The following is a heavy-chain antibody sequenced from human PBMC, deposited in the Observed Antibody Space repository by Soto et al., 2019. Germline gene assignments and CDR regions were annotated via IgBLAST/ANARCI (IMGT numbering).Heavy chain of an antibody. CDR1: GYSFPGFW. J-gene: IGHJ4*02. CDR3: ARRGAGYNYDY. V-gene: IGHV5-51*01. CDR2: IFPADSDT. Sequence: SCGASGYSFPGFWIGWVRQMPGKGLEWMGIIFPADSDTRYSPSFQGQVTISVDKSISTAYLQWSSLKASDTAMYYCARRGAGYNYDYWGQGTLVTVSS. D-gene: IGHD5-12*01.